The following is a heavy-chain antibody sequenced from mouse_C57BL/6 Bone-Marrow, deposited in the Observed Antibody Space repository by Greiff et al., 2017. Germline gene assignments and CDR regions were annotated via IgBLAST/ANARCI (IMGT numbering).Heavy chain of an antibody. D-gene: IGHD2-12*01. CDR1: GYTFTSYG. Sequence: VQLQESGAELARPGASVKLSCKASGYTFTSYGISWVKQRTGQGLEWIGEIYPRSGNTYYNEKFKGKATLTADKSSSPAYMELRSLTSEDSAVYFCARGGGYYRGYAMDYWGQGTSVTVSS. V-gene: IGHV1-81*01. CDR3: ARGGGYYRGYAMDY. J-gene: IGHJ4*01. CDR2: IYPRSGNT.